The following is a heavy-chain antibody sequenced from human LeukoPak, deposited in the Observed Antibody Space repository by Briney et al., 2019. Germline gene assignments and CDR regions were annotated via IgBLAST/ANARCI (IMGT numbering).Heavy chain of an antibody. CDR3: AREYKRGRHDTSGYYLSGADY. CDR1: GYTFTSYG. D-gene: IGHD3-22*01. J-gene: IGHJ4*02. V-gene: IGHV1-18*01. Sequence: GASVKVSCKASGYTFTSYGLTWVRQAPGQGLEWMGWINNYKANTNYAQKLQGRVTMTTDTSTSTAYMELRSLRSDDTAVYYCAREYKRGRHDTSGYYLSGADYWGQGTLVTVSS. CDR2: INNYKANT.